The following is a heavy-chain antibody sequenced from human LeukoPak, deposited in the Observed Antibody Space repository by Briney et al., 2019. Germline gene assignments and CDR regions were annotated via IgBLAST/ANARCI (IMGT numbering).Heavy chain of an antibody. CDR1: GGSISTSNW. Sequence: SETLSLTCAVSGGSISTSNWWRWVRQPPGKGLEWIGEIYHSGSTNYNPSLKSRVTISVDKSKHLFSLRLSSVTAADTAVYYCTRDMWFGAPHGGIAVWGQGTTVTVSS. CDR3: TRDMWFGAPHGGIAV. J-gene: IGHJ6*02. D-gene: IGHD3-10*01. CDR2: IYHSGST. V-gene: IGHV4-4*02.